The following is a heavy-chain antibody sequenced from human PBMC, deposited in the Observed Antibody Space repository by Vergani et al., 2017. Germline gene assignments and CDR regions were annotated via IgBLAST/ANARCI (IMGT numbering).Heavy chain of an antibody. J-gene: IGHJ3*02. Sequence: EVQLVESGGGLVKPGGSLRLSCAASGFTFSSYSMNWVRQAPGKGLEWVSSISSSSSYIYYAASVKGRFTISRDNAKNSLYLQMNSLRAEDTAVYYCARSLTIFGVSTDAFDIWGQGTMVTVSS. CDR2: ISSSSSYI. CDR1: GFTFSSYS. D-gene: IGHD3-3*01. V-gene: IGHV3-21*01. CDR3: ARSLTIFGVSTDAFDI.